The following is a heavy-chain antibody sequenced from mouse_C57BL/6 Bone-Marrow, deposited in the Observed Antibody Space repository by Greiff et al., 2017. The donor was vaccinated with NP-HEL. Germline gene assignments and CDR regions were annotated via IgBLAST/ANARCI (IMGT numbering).Heavy chain of an antibody. CDR3: ARGGVVAY. CDR2: ISDGGSYT. Sequence: EVKLVESGGGLVKPGGSLKLSCAASGFTFSSYAMSWVRLSPEKRLEWVATISDGGSYTYYPDNVKGRFPISSANAKNNLYLQMSHLKSEDTAMYYCARGGVVAYWGQGTLVTGSA. J-gene: IGHJ3*01. CDR1: GFTFSSYA. V-gene: IGHV5-4*03.